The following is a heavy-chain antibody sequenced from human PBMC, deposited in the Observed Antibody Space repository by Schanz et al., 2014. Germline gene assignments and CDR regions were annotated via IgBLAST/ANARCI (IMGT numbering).Heavy chain of an antibody. D-gene: IGHD3-10*01. J-gene: IGHJ3*02. CDR1: GYIFGSHG. CDR3: ARVHIATYHYNSPGAFDI. CDR2: INPSGGST. V-gene: IGHV1-46*01. Sequence: QLMQSGSEVRKPGASVKVSCKASGYIFGSHGMTWVRQAPGQGLEWMGIINPSGGSTSYAQKFQGRLIMTTDTSTTTVYMELRGLRSDDTAVYYCARVHIATYHYNSPGAFDIWGQGTRVTVSS.